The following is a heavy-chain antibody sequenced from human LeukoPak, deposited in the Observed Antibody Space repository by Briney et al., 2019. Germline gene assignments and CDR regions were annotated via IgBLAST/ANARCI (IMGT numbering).Heavy chain of an antibody. CDR1: GYTFTGYY. Sequence: ASVKVSCKASGYTFTGYYIHWVRQAPGQGLEWMGWINPNSGGTNYAQKFQGRVTMTRDTSISTTYMELSRLRSDDTAVYYCTRTTYCSSTSCRKGFDYWGQGTLVTVSS. CDR2: INPNSGGT. D-gene: IGHD2-2*01. V-gene: IGHV1-2*02. J-gene: IGHJ4*02. CDR3: TRTTYCSSTSCRKGFDY.